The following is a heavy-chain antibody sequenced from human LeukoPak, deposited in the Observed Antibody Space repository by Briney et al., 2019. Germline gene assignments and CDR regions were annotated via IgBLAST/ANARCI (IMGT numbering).Heavy chain of an antibody. Sequence: VSVKVSCKVSGYTLTESSMHWVRQAPGKGLEWMGGFDPEDGETIFAQKFQGRVTMTEDTSTDTAYMELSSLRSEDTAVYYCAAGGAAGNWFDPWGQGTLVTVSS. CDR3: AAGGAAGNWFDP. V-gene: IGHV1-24*01. J-gene: IGHJ5*02. CDR2: FDPEDGET. CDR1: GYTLTESS. D-gene: IGHD6-13*01.